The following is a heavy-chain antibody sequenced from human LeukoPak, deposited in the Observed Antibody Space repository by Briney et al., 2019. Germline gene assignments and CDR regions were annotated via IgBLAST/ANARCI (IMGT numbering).Heavy chain of an antibody. CDR2: INTNSGAT. V-gene: IGHV1-2*02. D-gene: IGHD2-8*01. CDR1: GYRFTDYV. CDR3: ARDVIMGGNQGWFDP. J-gene: IGHJ5*02. Sequence: GASVRVSCKASGYRFTDYVIHWVRQAPGQGLECMGWINTNSGATNYVQKFQGRLTMNRDTSITTVYMELSSLNADDTAMYYCARDVIMGGNQGWFDPWGQGTLVTVSS.